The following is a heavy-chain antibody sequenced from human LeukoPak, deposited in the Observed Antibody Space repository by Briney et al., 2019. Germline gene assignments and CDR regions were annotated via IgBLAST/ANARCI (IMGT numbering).Heavy chain of an antibody. V-gene: IGHV3-7*03. CDR3: ARDPDSSSWRYYYGMDV. CDR2: IKQDGSEK. CDR1: GFTFSSYW. Sequence: GGSLRLSCAASGFTFSSYWMSWVRQAPGKGLGWVANIKQDGSEKYYVDSVKGRFTISRDNAKNSLYLQMNSLRAEDTAVYYCARDPDSSSWRYYYGMDVWGKGTTVTVSS. D-gene: IGHD6-13*01. J-gene: IGHJ6*04.